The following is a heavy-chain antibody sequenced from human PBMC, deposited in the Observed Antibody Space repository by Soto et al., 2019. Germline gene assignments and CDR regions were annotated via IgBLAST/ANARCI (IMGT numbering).Heavy chain of an antibody. Sequence: PGGSLRLSGAASGFTLSDYYMSWIRQAPGKGLEWVSYISSSGSTIYYADSVKGRFTISRDNAKNSLDLQMNSLRSDDTAVYYCARGRYYYGMDVWGQGTTVTVSS. CDR2: ISSSGSTI. V-gene: IGHV3-11*01. J-gene: IGHJ6*02. CDR3: ARGRYYYGMDV. CDR1: GFTLSDYY.